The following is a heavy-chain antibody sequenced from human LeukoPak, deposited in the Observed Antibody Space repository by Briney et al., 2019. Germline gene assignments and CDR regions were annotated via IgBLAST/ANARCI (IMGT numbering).Heavy chain of an antibody. J-gene: IGHJ4*02. Sequence: KTGGSLRLSCAASGFTFSTYSMNWVRQAPGKGLEWVSSISTSSSHIYYADSVKGRFTISRDNAKNSLYLQMHSLRAEDTAAYYCARDYDEDYWGQGTLVTVSS. D-gene: IGHD5-12*01. CDR2: ISTSSSHI. CDR3: ARDYDEDY. CDR1: GFTFSTYS. V-gene: IGHV3-21*01.